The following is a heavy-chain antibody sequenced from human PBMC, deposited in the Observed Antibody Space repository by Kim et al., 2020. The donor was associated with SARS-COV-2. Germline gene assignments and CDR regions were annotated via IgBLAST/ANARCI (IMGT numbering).Heavy chain of an antibody. Sequence: GGSLRLSCAASGFTFSSYAMTWVRQAPGKGLEWVSTISGSGATTYYADAVKGRFTISRDNSKNTLYLQMNSLRAEDTGVYYCVTSDPDTYYFDYWGQGTLDTVS. CDR2: ISGSGATT. CDR3: VTSDPDTYYFDY. V-gene: IGHV3-23*01. D-gene: IGHD3-16*01. J-gene: IGHJ4*02. CDR1: GFTFSSYA.